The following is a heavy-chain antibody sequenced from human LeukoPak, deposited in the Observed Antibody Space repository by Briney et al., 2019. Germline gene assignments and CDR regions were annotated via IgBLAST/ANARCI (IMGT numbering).Heavy chain of an antibody. J-gene: IGHJ4*02. CDR3: ARDVRSSGDDLDY. CDR1: GFTLSIYR. Sequence: GGAPRLSRAASGFTLSIYRMNWVRQAPGKGLEWVSYISSNSSTIYYAYSVKGRFTISRDNAKNSLYLLMNSLRGEDTAVYYCARDVRSSGDDLDYWGQGTLVTVSS. CDR2: ISSNSSTI. V-gene: IGHV3-48*01. D-gene: IGHD3-22*01.